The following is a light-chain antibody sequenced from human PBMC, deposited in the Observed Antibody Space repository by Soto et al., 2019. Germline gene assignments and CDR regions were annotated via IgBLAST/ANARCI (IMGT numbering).Light chain of an antibody. CDR3: QQYGGSPLVT. CDR2: GAS. V-gene: IGKV3-20*01. J-gene: IGKJ4*01. Sequence: ETVLTQSPGTLSLSPEERATLSCRASQSISSGYLAWYQQSPGQAPRLLISGASNRATGIPDRFSGSGSGTDFTLTISRLEPEDFAVYYCQQYGGSPLVTFGGGTKVEIK. CDR1: QSISSGY.